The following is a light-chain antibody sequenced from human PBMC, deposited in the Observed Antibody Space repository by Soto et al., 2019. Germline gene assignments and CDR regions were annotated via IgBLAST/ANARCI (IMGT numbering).Light chain of an antibody. V-gene: IGLV2-8*01. J-gene: IGLJ2*01. CDR2: EVN. CDR3: SSFASSDKLI. CDR1: RSDIGNYNS. Sequence: QSALTQPPSASGSPGQSVTISCTGTRSDIGNYNSVSWYQQHPGKAPKLIIYEVNKRPSGVPDRFSASKSGSTASLTVSAIQAEDEADYYCSSFASSDKLIFGGGTKLTVL.